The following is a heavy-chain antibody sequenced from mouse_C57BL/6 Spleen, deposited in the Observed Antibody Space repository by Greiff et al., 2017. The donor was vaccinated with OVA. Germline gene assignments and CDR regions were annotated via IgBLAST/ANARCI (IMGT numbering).Heavy chain of an antibody. CDR1: GYTFTSYG. V-gene: IGHV1-81*01. Sequence: QVQLQQSGAELARPGASVKLSCKASGYTFTSYGISWVKQRTGQGLEWIGEIYPRSGNTYYNEKFKGKATLTADKSSSTAYMELRSLTSEDSAVYFCARGTTVVPNWYFDVWGTGTTVTVSS. CDR2: IYPRSGNT. CDR3: ARGTTVVPNWYFDV. J-gene: IGHJ1*03. D-gene: IGHD1-1*01.